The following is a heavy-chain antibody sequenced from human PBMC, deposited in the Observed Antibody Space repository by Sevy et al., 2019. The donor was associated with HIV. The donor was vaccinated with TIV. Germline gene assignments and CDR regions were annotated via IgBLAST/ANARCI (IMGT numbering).Heavy chain of an antibody. J-gene: IGHJ4*02. V-gene: IGHV3-30-3*01. D-gene: IGHD6-13*01. CDR2: ISYDGGSK. CDR1: GFTFNTYA. CDR3: ARGRAIAAAGTLDY. Sequence: GRSLRLSCAASGFTFNTYAMHWVRQAPGKGLEWVAVISYDGGSKYYADSVKGRFTISRDNSKNTLYLQMISLRPEDSAIYYCARGRAIAAAGTLDYWGQGTLVTVSS.